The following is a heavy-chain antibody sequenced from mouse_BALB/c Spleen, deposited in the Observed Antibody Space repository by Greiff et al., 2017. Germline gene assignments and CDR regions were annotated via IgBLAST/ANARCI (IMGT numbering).Heavy chain of an antibody. V-gene: IGHV5-17*02. CDR2: ISSGSSTI. CDR3: ARRLTGTGYAMDY. Sequence: EVKLVESGGGLVQPGGSRKLSCAASGFTFSSFGMHWVRQAPEKGLEWVAYISSGSSTIYYADTVKGRFTISRDNPKNTLFLQMTSLRSEDTAMYYCARRLTGTGYAMDYWGQGTSVTVSS. J-gene: IGHJ4*01. D-gene: IGHD4-1*01. CDR1: GFTFSSFG.